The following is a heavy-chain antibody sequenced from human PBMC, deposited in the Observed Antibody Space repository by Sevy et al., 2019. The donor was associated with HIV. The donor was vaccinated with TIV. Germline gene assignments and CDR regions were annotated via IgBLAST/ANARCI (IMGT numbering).Heavy chain of an antibody. D-gene: IGHD2-2*01. CDR2: MNSDGSRT. V-gene: IGHV3-74*01. J-gene: IGHJ4*02. CDR1: GFTFSTYW. CDR3: TRGEEIVVVPDSKSATFDY. Sequence: GGFLRLSCAASGFTFSTYWMYWVRQAPGKGLVWVSRMNSDGSRTNYADSVKGRFTISRDNAKNTLYLQMNSLRAEDTAVYYCTRGEEIVVVPDSKSATFDYWGQGTLVTVSS.